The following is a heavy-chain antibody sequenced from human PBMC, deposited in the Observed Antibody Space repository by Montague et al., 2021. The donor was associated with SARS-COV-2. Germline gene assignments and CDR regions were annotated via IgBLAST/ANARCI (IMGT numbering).Heavy chain of an antibody. CDR3: AHSLLFSSLGDLDS. D-gene: IGHD7-27*01. J-gene: IGHJ4*02. CDR1: GFSLISDGVG. CDR2: IFWNDDK. Sequence: LVKPTKTLTLTCTFSGFSLISDGVGVGWIRQPPGKALEWLALIFWNDDKRYNSSLKNRLTVTKDTSKNQVVLTMTNMDPLDTGTYYCAHSLLFSSLGDLDSWGQGTMVTVAS. V-gene: IGHV2-5*01.